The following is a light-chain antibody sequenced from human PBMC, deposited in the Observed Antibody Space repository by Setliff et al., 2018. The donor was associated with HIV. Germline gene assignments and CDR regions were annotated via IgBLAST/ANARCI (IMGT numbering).Light chain of an antibody. CDR3: QQYLSPPHT. Sequence: IVMTQSPDSLTVSLGERATINCKSSQSILYSSNNKDYLAWYQQKPGQPPKPLIYWASTRDSGVPDRFRGSGSGTDFTLTISSLQAEDVALYYCQQYLSPPHTVGQGTKVDIK. CDR2: WAS. V-gene: IGKV4-1*01. J-gene: IGKJ2*01. CDR1: QSILYSSNNKDY.